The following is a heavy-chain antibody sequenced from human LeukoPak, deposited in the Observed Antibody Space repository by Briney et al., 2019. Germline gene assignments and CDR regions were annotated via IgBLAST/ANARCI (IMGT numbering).Heavy chain of an antibody. CDR1: GYTFTSYY. CDR2: INPSGGST. CDR3: AREGDFWSGYYTGDAFDI. D-gene: IGHD3-3*01. Sequence: ASVKVSCKASGYTFTSYYMHWVRQAPGQGLEWMGIINPSGGSTSYAQKFQGRVTMTRDTSTSAVYMELSSLRSEDTAVYYCAREGDFWSGYYTGDAFDIWGQGTMVTVSS. J-gene: IGHJ3*02. V-gene: IGHV1-46*01.